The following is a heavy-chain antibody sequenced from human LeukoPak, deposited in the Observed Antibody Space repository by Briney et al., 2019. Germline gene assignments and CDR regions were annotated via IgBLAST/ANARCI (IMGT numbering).Heavy chain of an antibody. V-gene: IGHV4-59*06. CDR2: IYYSGST. J-gene: IGHJ4*02. CDR3: ARDAGYSRGWYVDY. CDR1: GGSISSYY. Sequence: SETLSLTCTVSGGSISSYYWSWIRQPPGKGLEWIGYIYYSGSTYYNASLKSRVTISVDTSKNQFSLKLSSVTAADTAVYYCARDAGYSRGWYVDYWGQGTLVTVSS. D-gene: IGHD6-19*01.